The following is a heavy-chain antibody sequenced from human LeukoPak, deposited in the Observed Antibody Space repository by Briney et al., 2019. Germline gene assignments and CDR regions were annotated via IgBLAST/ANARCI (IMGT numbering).Heavy chain of an antibody. J-gene: IGHJ4*02. D-gene: IGHD3-10*01. CDR3: AGNYYGSGSYYSEDRY. CDR1: GGSISSSAYH. V-gene: IGHV4-61*02. Sequence: SETLSLTCTVSGGSISSSAYHWGWIRQPAGKGLEWIGRIYTSGSTNYNPSLKSRVTISVDTSKNQFSLKLSSVTAADTAVYYCAGNYYGSGSYYSEDRYWGQGTLVTVSS. CDR2: IYTSGST.